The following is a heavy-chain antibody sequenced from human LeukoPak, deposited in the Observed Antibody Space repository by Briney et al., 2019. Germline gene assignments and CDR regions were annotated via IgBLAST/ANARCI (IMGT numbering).Heavy chain of an antibody. V-gene: IGHV1-2*02. CDR3: SRGAPTIAMTGTGLDC. CDR1: GYTFSDYY. J-gene: IGHJ4*02. Sequence: ASVKVSCKASGYTFSDYYMHWVRQAPRQGLEWMGWVNPNSGGTNYAQKFQGRFTMTRDTSINTAYMEVSGLRSDDTAVYCCSRGAPTIAMTGTGLDCWGQGTLVAVSS. D-gene: IGHD6-19*01. CDR2: VNPNSGGT.